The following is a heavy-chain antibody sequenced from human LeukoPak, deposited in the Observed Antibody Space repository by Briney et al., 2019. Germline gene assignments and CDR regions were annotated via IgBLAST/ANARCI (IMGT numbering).Heavy chain of an antibody. D-gene: IGHD3-9*01. CDR1: GYTFTSYG. CDR3: ARDEVLRYVDWLLSAAGKGTMDV. V-gene: IGHV1-18*01. J-gene: IGHJ6*02. CDR2: ISAYNGNT. Sequence: ASVKVSCKAAGYTFTSYGISWVRQAPGQGLKCMGWISAYNGNTNYAQKLQGRVTMTTATSTSTAYMELRSLRSNDTAVYYCARDEVLRYVDWLLSAAGKGTMDVWGQGTTVTLSS.